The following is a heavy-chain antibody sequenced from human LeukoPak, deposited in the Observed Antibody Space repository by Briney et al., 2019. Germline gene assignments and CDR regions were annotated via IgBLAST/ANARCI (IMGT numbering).Heavy chain of an antibody. CDR2: IHYSGST. CDR1: GDSLSSGDYY. J-gene: IGHJ4*02. CDR3: ARRDDYYDSSGYYYPTYYFDY. D-gene: IGHD3-22*01. Sequence: SQTLSLTCTVSGDSLSSGDYYWTWIRQPPGKGLEWIGYIHYSGSTYYNPSLKSGVTISVDTSKNQFSLKLKSVTAADTAVYYCARRDDYYDSSGYYYPTYYFDYWGQGTLVTVSS. V-gene: IGHV4-30-4*01.